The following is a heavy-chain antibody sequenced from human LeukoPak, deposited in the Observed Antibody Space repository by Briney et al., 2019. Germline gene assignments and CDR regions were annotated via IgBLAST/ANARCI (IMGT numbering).Heavy chain of an antibody. D-gene: IGHD1-26*01. J-gene: IGHJ4*02. CDR3: ARHRRYSGSYSAILNKGYYFDY. Sequence: SETLSLTCTVSGGSISSYYWSWIRQPPGKGLEWIGYIYYSGSTNYNPSLKSRVTISVDTSKNQFSLKLSSVTAADTAVYYCARHRRYSGSYSAILNKGYYFDYWGQGTLVTVSS. V-gene: IGHV4-59*08. CDR2: IYYSGST. CDR1: GGSISSYY.